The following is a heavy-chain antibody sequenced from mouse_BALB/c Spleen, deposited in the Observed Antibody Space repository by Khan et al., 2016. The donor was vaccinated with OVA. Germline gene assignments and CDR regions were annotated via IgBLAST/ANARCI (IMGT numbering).Heavy chain of an antibody. V-gene: IGHV1S81*02. CDR1: GYTFTSYY. D-gene: IGHD2-1*01. CDR2: INPSDGDT. Sequence: GAELVKPGASVKLSCKASGYTFTSYYMYWVKQRPGQGLEWIGEINPSDGDTNFNEKFKSKATLTVDKSSSTVYMQLSSLTSEDSAVSYCTISGYGTFAYWGQGTLVTVSA. J-gene: IGHJ3*01. CDR3: TISGYGTFAY.